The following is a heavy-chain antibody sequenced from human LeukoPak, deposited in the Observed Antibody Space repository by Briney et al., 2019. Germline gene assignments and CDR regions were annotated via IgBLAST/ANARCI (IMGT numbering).Heavy chain of an antibody. Sequence: GGSLRRSCAASGFTFSSYSMNWVRQAPGKGLEWVSSISSSSSYIYYADSVKGRFTISRDNAKNSLYLQMNSLRAEDTAVYYCAREGYDILTGDAIDIWGQGTMVTVSS. CDR1: GFTFSSYS. D-gene: IGHD3-9*01. J-gene: IGHJ3*02. CDR2: ISSSSSYI. CDR3: AREGYDILTGDAIDI. V-gene: IGHV3-21*01.